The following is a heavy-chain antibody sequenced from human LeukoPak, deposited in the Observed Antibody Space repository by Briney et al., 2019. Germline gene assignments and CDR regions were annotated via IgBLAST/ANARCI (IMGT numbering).Heavy chain of an antibody. D-gene: IGHD7-27*01. CDR2: ITPKNGGT. Sequence: ASVKVSCKASGYTFTDYYIHWVRQAPGQGLEWMGWITPKNGGTNYAQKFQGRVIMTGDTSITTAYMELSSLRSDDTAVYYCARGDWGSFKSPDSRGQGTLVTVSS. J-gene: IGHJ4*02. CDR3: ARGDWGSFKSPDS. V-gene: IGHV1-2*02. CDR1: GYTFTDYY.